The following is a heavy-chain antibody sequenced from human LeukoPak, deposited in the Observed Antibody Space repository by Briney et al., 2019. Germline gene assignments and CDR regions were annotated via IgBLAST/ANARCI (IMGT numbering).Heavy chain of an antibody. J-gene: IGHJ4*02. CDR2: ISGSGDTT. CDR1: GFTFSSYS. D-gene: IGHD4-17*01. V-gene: IGHV3-23*01. CDR3: AKELTTERTPGVDS. Sequence: PGGSLRLSCAASGFTFSSYSMSWVRQGPGTGLEWDSAISGSGDTTFYADSVKGRFTISRDNSKKTLYLQVNSLRAEDTAVYFCAKELTTERTPGVDSWGQGTLVTVYS.